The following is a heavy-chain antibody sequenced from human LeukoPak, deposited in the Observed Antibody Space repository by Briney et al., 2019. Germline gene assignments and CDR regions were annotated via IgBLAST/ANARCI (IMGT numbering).Heavy chain of an antibody. V-gene: IGHV3-30*04. CDR2: FSSDGSSK. CDR3: AREGQCSGGTCYSGLDY. D-gene: IGHD2-15*01. CDR1: GFTFSSYA. J-gene: IGHJ4*02. Sequence: PGRSLRLSCAASGFTFSSYAMHWVRQAPGEGLEWVAIFSSDGSSKFYADSVKGRFTISRDNSKNTLYLQMNSLRADDTDVFYCAREGQCSGGTCYSGLDYWGQGTLVTVSS.